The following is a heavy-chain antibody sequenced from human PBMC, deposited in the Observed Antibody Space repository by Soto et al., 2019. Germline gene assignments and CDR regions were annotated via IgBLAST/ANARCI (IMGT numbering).Heavy chain of an antibody. CDR3: ATMIRGLIHWLDP. Sequence: QVQLVQSGAEVKRPGALVKVSCKGSGETFSNFDFNWVRQATGQGPEWMGWMYPNNGQTAYARTFQGRVTMTWNSSTSTAYMELSSLTSEDTAVYYCATMIRGLIHWLDPWGQGTLVTVSS. CDR2: MYPNNGQT. CDR1: GETFSNFD. V-gene: IGHV1-8*01. J-gene: IGHJ5*02. D-gene: IGHD3-16*01.